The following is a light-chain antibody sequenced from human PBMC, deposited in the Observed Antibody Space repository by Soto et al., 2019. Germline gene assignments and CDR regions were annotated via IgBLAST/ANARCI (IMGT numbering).Light chain of an antibody. V-gene: IGKV3-15*01. Sequence: EIVMTQSPATLSVSPGERATLSCRASQSVYSNLAWYQQKPGQAPRLLISGASTRATGIPARFSGSGSGTEFTLTISSLQSEDLAVSYCQQYNNWPSYTFGQGTKLEIK. J-gene: IGKJ2*01. CDR3: QQYNNWPSYT. CDR1: QSVYSN. CDR2: GAS.